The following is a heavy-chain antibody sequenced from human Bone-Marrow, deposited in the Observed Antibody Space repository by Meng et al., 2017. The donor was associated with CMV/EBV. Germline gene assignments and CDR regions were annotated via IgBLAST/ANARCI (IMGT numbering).Heavy chain of an antibody. CDR2: IWYDGSNK. J-gene: IGHJ3*02. CDR1: GFTFSSYG. Sequence: GESLKISCAASGFTFSSYGMHWVRQAPGKGLEWVAVIWYDGSNKYYADSVKGRFTISRDNSKNTLYLQMNSLRAEDTAVYYCAKAHYSIGPGAFDIWGQGTMVTVAS. V-gene: IGHV3-33*06. CDR3: AKAHYSIGPGAFDI. D-gene: IGHD6-25*01.